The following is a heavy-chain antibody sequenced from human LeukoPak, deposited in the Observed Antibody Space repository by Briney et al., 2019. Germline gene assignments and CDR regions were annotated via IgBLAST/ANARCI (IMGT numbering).Heavy chain of an antibody. V-gene: IGHV3-33*01. D-gene: IGHD3-10*01. CDR1: GFTFSSYG. J-gene: IGHJ4*02. CDR2: IWYDGSNK. CDR3: ARGFPGSSSDY. Sequence: GRSLRLSCAASGFTFSSYGMHWVRQTPGKGLEWVAVIWYDGSNKYYADSVKGRFTISRDNSKNTLYLQMNSLRAEDTAVYYCARGFPGSSSDYWGQGTLVTVSS.